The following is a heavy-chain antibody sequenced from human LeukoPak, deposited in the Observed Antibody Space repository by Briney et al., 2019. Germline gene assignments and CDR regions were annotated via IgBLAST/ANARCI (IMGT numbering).Heavy chain of an antibody. J-gene: IGHJ6*02. Sequence: SETLSLTCTVSGGSISSYYWSWIRQPPGKGLEWIGYIYYSGSTNYNPSLKSRVTMSVDTSKNQFSLKLSSVTAADTAVYYCARQISVWGSYRYLYYYYYGMDVWGQGTTVTVSS. CDR1: GGSISSYY. CDR3: ARQISVWGSYRYLYYYYYGMDV. CDR2: IYYSGST. D-gene: IGHD3-16*02. V-gene: IGHV4-59*08.